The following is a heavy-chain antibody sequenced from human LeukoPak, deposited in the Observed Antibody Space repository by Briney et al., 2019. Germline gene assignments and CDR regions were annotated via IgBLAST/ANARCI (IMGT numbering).Heavy chain of an antibody. J-gene: IGHJ6*03. Sequence: GASVKVSCKASGGTFSSYAISWVRQAPGQGLEWMGWINPLSGATTYTQNFQGRVTMTRDMAISTAYMELSRLRSDDTGVYFCARGQLIRGYYYMDVWDRGTTVTVSS. D-gene: IGHD3-22*01. CDR1: GGTFSSYA. V-gene: IGHV1-2*02. CDR3: ARGQLIRGYYYMDV. CDR2: INPLSGAT.